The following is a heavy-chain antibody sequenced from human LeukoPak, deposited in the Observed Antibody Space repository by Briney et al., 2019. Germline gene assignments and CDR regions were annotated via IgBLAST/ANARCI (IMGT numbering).Heavy chain of an antibody. CDR2: ISSTGSNI. CDR1: GFTFSVYS. D-gene: IGHD3-9*01. Sequence: GGSLRLSCAVSGFTFSVYSMNWVRQAPGKGLEWVSSISSTGSNIYYADSVKGRFTISRDNDKNSLYLQTYTLRAEGSAPYFFARDSHYFDSSCPQGWGQGTLVTVSS. V-gene: IGHV3-21*01. CDR3: ARDSHYFDSSCPQG. J-gene: IGHJ4*02.